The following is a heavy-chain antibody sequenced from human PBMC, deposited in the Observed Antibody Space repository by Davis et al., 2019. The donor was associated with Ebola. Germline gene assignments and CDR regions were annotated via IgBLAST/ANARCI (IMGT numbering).Heavy chain of an antibody. V-gene: IGHV4-34*01. J-gene: IGHJ3*01. CDR3: ARGSGIYGRGTYRL. CDR2: INHSGST. Sequence: MPSETLSLTCTVSGGSISSYYWSWIRQPPGKGLEWIGEINHSGSTNYNPSLKSRVTISVDTSKNQFSLKLSSVTAADTAVYYCARGSGIYGRGTYRLWGQGTMVTVSS. CDR1: GGSISSYY. D-gene: IGHD4-17*01.